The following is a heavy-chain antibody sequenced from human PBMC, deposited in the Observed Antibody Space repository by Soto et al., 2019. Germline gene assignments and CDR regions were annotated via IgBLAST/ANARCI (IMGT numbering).Heavy chain of an antibody. Sequence: GGSLRLSCAASGFTVSSNYMSWVRQAPGKGLEWVSVIYSGGSTYYADSVKGRFTISRHNSKNTLYLQMNSLRAEDTAVYYCARVVPHCSSTSCYALGSLDYWGQGTLVTVSS. D-gene: IGHD2-2*01. CDR3: ARVVPHCSSTSCYALGSLDY. J-gene: IGHJ4*02. CDR1: GFTVSSNY. V-gene: IGHV3-53*04. CDR2: IYSGGST.